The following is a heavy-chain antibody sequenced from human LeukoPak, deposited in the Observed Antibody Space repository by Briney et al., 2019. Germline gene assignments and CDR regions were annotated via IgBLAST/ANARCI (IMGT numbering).Heavy chain of an antibody. Sequence: SETLSLTCTVSGVSISSNYWSWIRQPPGEGLECIGYIFNSADIRYNPSLQSRVTISVDTSKNQFSLKLSSVTAADTAVYYCARHERGELQPFDYWGQGTLVTVSS. CDR2: IFNSADI. D-gene: IGHD1-26*01. CDR3: ARHERGELQPFDY. CDR1: GVSISSNY. V-gene: IGHV4-59*08. J-gene: IGHJ4*02.